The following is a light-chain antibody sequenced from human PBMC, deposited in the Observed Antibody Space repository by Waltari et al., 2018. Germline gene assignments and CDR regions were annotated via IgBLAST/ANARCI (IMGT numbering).Light chain of an antibody. J-gene: IGLJ3*02. Sequence: QSALTQPPSASGSPGQSVTLSCPGPSVAAGAYNFVPWYQQHPGKAPRLRIYAVTKRPSGVPDRFSGSTPGNTASLTVSGLQAEDEADYYCSSYARNKGWVFGGGTKLTVL. CDR2: AVT. V-gene: IGLV2-8*01. CDR3: SSYARNKGWV. CDR1: SVAAGAYNF.